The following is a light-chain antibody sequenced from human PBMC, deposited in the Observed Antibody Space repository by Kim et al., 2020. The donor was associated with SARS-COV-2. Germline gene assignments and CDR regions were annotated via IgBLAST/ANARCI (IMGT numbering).Light chain of an antibody. V-gene: IGLV2-8*01. CDR1: SSDVGTFNY. J-gene: IGLJ2*01. Sequence: QSALTQPPSASGSPGQSVTISCTGTSSDVGTFNYVSWYQQHPGKAPKLMISEVTKRPSGVPDRFSGSKSGNTASLTVSGLQAEDEADYYCSSYAGRNNVVCGGGTQLTVL. CDR3: SSYAGRNNVV. CDR2: EVT.